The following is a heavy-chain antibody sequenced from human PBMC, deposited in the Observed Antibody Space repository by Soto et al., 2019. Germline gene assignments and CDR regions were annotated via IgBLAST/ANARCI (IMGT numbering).Heavy chain of an antibody. CDR1: GFTFSTYT. D-gene: IGHD1-26*01. V-gene: IGHV3-21*01. CDR2: INGGSNYV. J-gene: IGHJ4*02. CDR3: AREDGVVGSSSAFDL. Sequence: EVQVVESGGGLVKPGGSLRLSCVFSGFTFSTYTMNWFRQAPGKGLEWVSCINGGSNYVYYADSVKGRFTISRDNAKNSLYLEMNRLRAEDTAIYYCAREDGVVGSSSAFDLWGLGTLVTVSS.